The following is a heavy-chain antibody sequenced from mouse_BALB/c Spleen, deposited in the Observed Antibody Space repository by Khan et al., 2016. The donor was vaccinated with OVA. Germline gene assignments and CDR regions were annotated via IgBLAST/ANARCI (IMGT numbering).Heavy chain of an antibody. V-gene: IGHV9-3-1*01. Sequence: QIQLVQSGPELKKTGETVKISCRASGYTFTNYGMNWVKQAPGQGLKWMGWINTYIGEPTYADDFKGRFAFSFETSASTAYLQINNLKTEDTATSSCARSNAFCWFAYWGQGTLVTVPA. CDR1: GYTFTNYG. CDR3: ARSNAFCWFAY. CDR2: INTYIGEP. J-gene: IGHJ3*01.